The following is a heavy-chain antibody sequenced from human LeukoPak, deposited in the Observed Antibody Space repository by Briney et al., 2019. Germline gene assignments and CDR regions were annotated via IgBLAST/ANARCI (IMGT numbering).Heavy chain of an antibody. CDR1: TYNFGNYW. CDR2: MYPGDSVT. Sequence: GESLKISCKTPTYNFGNYWIGWVRHLPGKGLGWVAMMYPGDSVTMYNPSYEGQFIIPVDTSITTVYLQWPSLKASDTAMYYCARRECYSVWLDPWGQRALVTVAS. D-gene: IGHD5/OR15-5a*01. V-gene: IGHV5-51*01. CDR3: ARRECYSVWLDP. J-gene: IGHJ5*02.